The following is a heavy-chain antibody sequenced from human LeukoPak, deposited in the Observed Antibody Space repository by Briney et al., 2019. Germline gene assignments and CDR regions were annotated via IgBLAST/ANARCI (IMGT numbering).Heavy chain of an antibody. J-gene: IGHJ4*02. Sequence: SETPSLTCTVSGGSISSYCWSWIRQPPGKGLEWIGYIYYTSTNYHPSLKGRVTISVDTSKNQSSLKLSSVTAADTAVYYCARRGAEAGTFHYWGQGTLVTVSS. CDR1: GGSISSYC. D-gene: IGHD6-19*01. V-gene: IGHV4-59*08. CDR2: IYYTST. CDR3: ARRGAEAGTFHY.